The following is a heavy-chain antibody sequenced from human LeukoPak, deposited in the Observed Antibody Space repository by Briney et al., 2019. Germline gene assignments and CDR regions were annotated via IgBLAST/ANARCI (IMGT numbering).Heavy chain of an antibody. D-gene: IGHD3-22*01. CDR2: ISYDGSNK. Sequence: PGRSLRLSCAASGFTFSSYGMHWVRQAPGKGLEWVAVISYDGSNKYYADSVKGRFTISRDNSKNTLYLQMNSLRAEDTAVYYCARDRGEIVVVIIPNFDYWGQGTLVTVSS. CDR3: ARDRGEIVVVIIPNFDY. J-gene: IGHJ4*02. CDR1: GFTFSSYG. V-gene: IGHV3-30*03.